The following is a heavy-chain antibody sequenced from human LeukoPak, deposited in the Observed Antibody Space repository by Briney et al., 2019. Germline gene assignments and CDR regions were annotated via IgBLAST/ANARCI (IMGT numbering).Heavy chain of an antibody. CDR2: ISSSGSTI. CDR3: AGPGWLHLGDAFDI. D-gene: IGHD5-24*01. CDR1: GFTFSDYY. Sequence: GGSLRLSCAASGFTFSDYYMSWIRQAPGKGLEWVSYISSSGSTIYYADSVKGRFTTSRDNAKNSLYLQMNSLRAEDTAVYYCAGPGWLHLGDAFDIWGQGTMVTVSS. V-gene: IGHV3-11*01. J-gene: IGHJ3*02.